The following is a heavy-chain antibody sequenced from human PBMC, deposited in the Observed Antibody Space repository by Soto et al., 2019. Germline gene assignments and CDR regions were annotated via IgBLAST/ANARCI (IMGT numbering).Heavy chain of an antibody. CDR2: ISWNSGTI. CDR1: GLSFDDYA. V-gene: IGHV3-9*01. CDR3: ARDVWSRASGPPDS. D-gene: IGHD3-10*01. J-gene: IGHJ5*02. Sequence: EVQLVESGGGLIQPGMSLRLSCAASGLSFDDYAMHWVLQVPGKGLEWITGISWNSGTIGYADSVKGRFTISRDNAKNSLYLQMNSLRAEDTAFYYCARDVWSRASGPPDSWGQGTLVTVSS.